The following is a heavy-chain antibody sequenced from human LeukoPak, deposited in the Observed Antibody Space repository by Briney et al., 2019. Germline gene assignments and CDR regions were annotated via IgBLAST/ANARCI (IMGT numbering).Heavy chain of an antibody. CDR1: GFTFDDYA. CDR3: VKVTPSGHTVTGTFDF. D-gene: IGHD4-11*01. V-gene: IGHV3-9*01. J-gene: IGHJ4*02. CDR2: IGWSSDLI. Sequence: GGSLRLSCTASGFTFDDYAMHWVRQAPGKGLEWVSGIGWSSDLISYGDSVKGRFTISRDTAKNSLYLQMNSLRPEDTALYYCVKVTPSGHTVTGTFDFWGQGTLVTVSS.